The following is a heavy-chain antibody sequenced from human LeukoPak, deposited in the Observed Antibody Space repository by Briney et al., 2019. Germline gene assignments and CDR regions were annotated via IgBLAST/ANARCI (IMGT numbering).Heavy chain of an antibody. CDR2: IDPSDSYT. D-gene: IGHD3-9*01. CDR3: ARRPLLYDILSGYPLWFDP. CDR1: GYSFTSYW. Sequence: GESLKIPCKGSGYSFTSYWISWVRQMPGKGLEWMGRIDPSDSYTNYSPSFQGHVTISADKSISTAYLQWSSLKASDTAMYYCARRPLLYDILSGYPLWFDPWGQGTLVTVSS. J-gene: IGHJ5*02. V-gene: IGHV5-10-1*01.